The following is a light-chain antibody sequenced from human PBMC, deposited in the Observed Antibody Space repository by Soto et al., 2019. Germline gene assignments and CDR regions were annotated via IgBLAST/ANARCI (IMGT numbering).Light chain of an antibody. J-gene: IGKJ1*01. Sequence: EIVLTQSPGTLSLSPGERATLSCRASQSVNSQLAWYQQKPDQAPRLLFYGTSSRAPGIPDRFSGSGSGTDFTLTISRVESEDFAVYYCQKYGDSRAFGQGTKVEIK. CDR1: QSVNSQ. V-gene: IGKV3-20*01. CDR3: QKYGDSRA. CDR2: GTS.